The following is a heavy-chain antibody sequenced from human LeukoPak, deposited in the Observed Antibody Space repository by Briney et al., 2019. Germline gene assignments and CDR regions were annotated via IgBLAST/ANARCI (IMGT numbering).Heavy chain of an antibody. CDR3: ARVLCSGGSCYYYDY. CDR1: GYTFTSYG. D-gene: IGHD2-15*01. CDR2: ISAYNGNT. V-gene: IGHV1-18*01. Sequence: ASVKVSCKAFGYTFTSYGISWVRQAPGQGLEWMGWISAYNGNTNYAQKLQGRVTMTTDTSTSTAYMELRSLRSDDTAVYYCARVLCSGGSCYYYDYWGQGTLVTVSS. J-gene: IGHJ4*02.